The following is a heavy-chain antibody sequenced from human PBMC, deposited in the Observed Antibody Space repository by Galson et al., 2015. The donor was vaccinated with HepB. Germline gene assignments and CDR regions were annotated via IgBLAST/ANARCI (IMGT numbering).Heavy chain of an antibody. J-gene: IGHJ3*02. Sequence: PALVKPTQTLTLTCTFSGFSLTTSGVRVGWIRQPPGKALEWVARIDWDGEKFYTPSLKTRLTISKDTSKSQVVLKMTNMDPVDTATYYCARIRGWGDAFDMWGPGKRVTVS. V-gene: IGHV2-70*04. CDR1: GFSLTTSGVR. CDR2: IDWDGEK. D-gene: IGHD6-19*01. CDR3: ARIRGWGDAFDM.